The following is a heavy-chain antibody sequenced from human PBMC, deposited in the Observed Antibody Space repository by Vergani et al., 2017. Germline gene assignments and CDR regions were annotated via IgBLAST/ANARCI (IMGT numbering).Heavy chain of an antibody. CDR3: ARHDRGYSYGHARGYFDY. CDR2: IYYSGST. J-gene: IGHJ4*02. Sequence: QLQLQESGPGLVKPSETLSLTCTVSGGSISSSSYYWGWIRQPPGKGLEWIGSIYYSGSTYYNPSLKSRVTISVDTSKNQFSLKLSSVTAADTAVYYCARHDRGYSYGHARGYFDYWGQGTLVTVSS. CDR1: GGSISSSSYY. V-gene: IGHV4-39*01. D-gene: IGHD5-18*01.